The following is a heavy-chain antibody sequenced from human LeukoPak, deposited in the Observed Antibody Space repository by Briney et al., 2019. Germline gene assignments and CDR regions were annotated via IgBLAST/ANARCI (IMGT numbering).Heavy chain of an antibody. CDR2: ISWNSGSI. D-gene: IGHD3-10*01. J-gene: IGHJ4*02. CDR3: AKNYYGSGSSSYAFDY. V-gene: IGHV3-9*01. Sequence: GGSLRLSCAASGFTFDDYAMHWVRQAPGKGLEWVSGISWNSGSIVYADSVKGRFTISRDNAKNSLYLQMNSLRAEDTALYYCAKNYYGSGSSSYAFDYWGQGTLVTVSS. CDR1: GFTFDDYA.